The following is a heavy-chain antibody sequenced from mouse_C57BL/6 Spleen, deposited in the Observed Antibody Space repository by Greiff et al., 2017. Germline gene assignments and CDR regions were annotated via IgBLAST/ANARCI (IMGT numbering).Heavy chain of an antibody. CDR2: INPNYGTT. CDR1: GYSFTDYN. CDR3: ARERGTGYFDY. J-gene: IGHJ2*01. Sequence: VQLQQSGPELVKPGASVKISCKASGYSFTDYNMNWVKQSNGKSLEWIGVINPNYGTTSSNQKFKGKATLTVDQASSTAYMQLNSRRSEDSAVYVCARERGTGYFDYWGQGTTLTVSS. V-gene: IGHV1-39*01. D-gene: IGHD3-3*01.